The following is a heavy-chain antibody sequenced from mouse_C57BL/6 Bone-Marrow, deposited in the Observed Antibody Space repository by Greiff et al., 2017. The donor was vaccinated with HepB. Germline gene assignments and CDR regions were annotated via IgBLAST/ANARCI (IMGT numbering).Heavy chain of an antibody. D-gene: IGHD2-4*01. V-gene: IGHV1-5*01. CDR3: TRGPIYYDYDAAMDY. CDR2: IYPGNSDT. Sequence: VQLKESGTVLARPGASVKMSCKTSGYTFTSYWMHWVKQRPGQGLEWIGAIYPGNSDTSYNQKFKGKAKLTAGTSASTAYMERSSLTNEDSAVYYCTRGPIYYDYDAAMDYWGQGTSVTVSS. J-gene: IGHJ4*01. CDR1: GYTFTSYW.